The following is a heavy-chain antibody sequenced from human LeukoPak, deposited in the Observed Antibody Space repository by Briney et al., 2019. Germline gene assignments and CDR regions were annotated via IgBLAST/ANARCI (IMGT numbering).Heavy chain of an antibody. D-gene: IGHD1-14*01. CDR3: AREILGGFNPGAY. CDR2: IHRSGSP. CDR1: LDSATSNF. J-gene: IGHJ4*02. V-gene: IGHV4-4*02. Sequence: SETLSLTCTVSLDSATSNFWSWVRQPPGKGLEWIGEIHRSGSPNYNPSLQSRVTISIDRSRNQIVLELSSVTAADTAFYYCAREILGGFNPGAYWGQGTLVTVSS.